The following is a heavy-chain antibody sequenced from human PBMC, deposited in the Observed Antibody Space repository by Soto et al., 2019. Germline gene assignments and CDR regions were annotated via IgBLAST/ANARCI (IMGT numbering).Heavy chain of an antibody. V-gene: IGHV4-34*01. CDR3: ARLTHHGAGSYPDN. CDR2: INDSGST. J-gene: IGHJ4*02. Sequence: SETLSLSCAVYGGSFSGYYWSWSREPPGKGLEWIGAINDSGSTYYNPSLKSRVTISVDTSKSQFSLKLSSVTAADTAVYYCARLTHHGAGSYPDNWSQGSLVTVSS. CDR1: GGSFSGYY. D-gene: IGHD3-10*01.